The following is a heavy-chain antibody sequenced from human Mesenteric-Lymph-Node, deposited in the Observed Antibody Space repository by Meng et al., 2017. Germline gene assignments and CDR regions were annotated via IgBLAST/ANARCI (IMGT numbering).Heavy chain of an antibody. Sequence: SCAASGFTFSTYSMHWVRQVPGKGLVWVAQIKPDGRTTAYGDSVKGRFTISRDNAKNSLYLQMNSLRAEDTAVYYCASSGWSFYWGQGTLVTVSS. J-gene: IGHJ4*02. CDR1: GFTFSTYS. CDR2: IKPDGRTT. V-gene: IGHV3-74*01. D-gene: IGHD6-19*01. CDR3: ASSGWSFY.